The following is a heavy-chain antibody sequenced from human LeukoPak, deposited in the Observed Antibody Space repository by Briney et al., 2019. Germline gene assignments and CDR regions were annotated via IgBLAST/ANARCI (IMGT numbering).Heavy chain of an antibody. CDR2: INNVRSHI. Sequence: GGSRRLSWAASGFIFSDYTMNWVRQAPGRGVEWVSSINNVRSHIYYADSVRGRFTISRDNANNVLYLQMNSLRAEDTAVYYCARDPSSSWPPYWGQGTLVTVSS. D-gene: IGHD6-13*01. J-gene: IGHJ4*02. CDR1: GFIFSDYT. V-gene: IGHV3-21*06. CDR3: ARDPSSSWPPY.